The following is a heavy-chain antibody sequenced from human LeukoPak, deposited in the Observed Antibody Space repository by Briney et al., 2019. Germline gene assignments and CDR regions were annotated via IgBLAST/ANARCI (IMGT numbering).Heavy chain of an antibody. J-gene: IGHJ4*02. Sequence: SETLSLTCAVYGGSFSGYYWSWIRQAPGKGLEWIGEINHSGSTNYNPSLKSRVTISVDTSKNQFSLNLSSVIAADTAVYHCARRATNSRLSMVRGVIVAANNHHFDHWGQGTLVTVSS. CDR2: INHSGST. D-gene: IGHD3-10*01. CDR1: GGSFSGYY. V-gene: IGHV4-34*01. CDR3: ARRATNSRLSMVRGVIVAANNHHFDH.